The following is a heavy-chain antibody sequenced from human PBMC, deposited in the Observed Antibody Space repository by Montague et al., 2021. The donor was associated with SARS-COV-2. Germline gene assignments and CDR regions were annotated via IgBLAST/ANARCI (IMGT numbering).Heavy chain of an antibody. Sequence: SETLSLTCTVSGGSISSYYWSWIRQPPGKGLEWIGYIYYSGSTNYNHSLKSRVTISVDTSKNKFSPKLSSVTAADTAVYYCARQYYDSSGEDAFDIWGQGTMVTVSS. J-gene: IGHJ3*02. CDR3: ARQYYDSSGEDAFDI. V-gene: IGHV4-59*08. CDR2: IYYSGST. D-gene: IGHD3-22*01. CDR1: GGSISSYY.